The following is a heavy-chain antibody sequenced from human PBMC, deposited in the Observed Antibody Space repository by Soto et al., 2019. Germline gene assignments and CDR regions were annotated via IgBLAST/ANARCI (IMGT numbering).Heavy chain of an antibody. CDR3: ARSGRYTNGYDY. V-gene: IGHV1-18*01. J-gene: IGHJ4*02. Sequence: QVQLVQSGAEVKKPGASVKVSCKASGYTFTTYGVSWVRQSPGQGLEWMGWVSGYNGDTNYAQKLRGRVTMTTDTSTRTAYKELRSLTSDDTAVYYCARSGRYTNGYDYWGQGTLVTVSS. CDR1: GYTFTTYG. CDR2: VSGYNGDT. D-gene: IGHD5-18*01.